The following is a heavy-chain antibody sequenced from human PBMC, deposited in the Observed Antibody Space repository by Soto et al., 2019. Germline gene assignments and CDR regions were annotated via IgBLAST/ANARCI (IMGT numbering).Heavy chain of an antibody. CDR3: TRPRYDGSGTPFDH. Sequence: EVQLVESGGGLVQPGGSLRLSCAASGFTFSSYWMHWVRQAPGKGLVWVSRISGDGSSTTYADSVKGRFIISRDNAKNTLYLPMNSLRVEDTAVYYCTRPRYDGSGTPFDHWGQGTLVTVAS. V-gene: IGHV3-74*01. D-gene: IGHD3-22*01. CDR2: ISGDGSST. CDR1: GFTFSSYW. J-gene: IGHJ4*02.